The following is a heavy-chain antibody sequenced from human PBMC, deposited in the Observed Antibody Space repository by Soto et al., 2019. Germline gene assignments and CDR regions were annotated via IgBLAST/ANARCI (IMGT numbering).Heavy chain of an antibody. V-gene: IGHV3-64D*06. CDR1: GFIFSIYA. D-gene: IGHD3-22*01. CDR2: INIDGTGT. J-gene: IGHJ4*02. CDR3: VKGEYYYDGGAYYPFDY. Sequence: GGSLRLSCSGSGFIFSIYAIHWVRQAPGKGLEYVSSINIDGTGTHYADSVKGRFTISRDNSKNTAYLQMSSLRPEDTAVYYCVKGEYYYDGGAYYPFDYWAREEWSPSPQ.